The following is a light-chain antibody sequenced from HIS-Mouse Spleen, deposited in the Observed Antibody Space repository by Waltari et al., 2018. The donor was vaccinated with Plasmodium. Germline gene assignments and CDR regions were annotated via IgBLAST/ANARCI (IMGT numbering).Light chain of an antibody. CDR3: CSYAGSSTLV. CDR1: SSDGGRYNL. J-gene: IGLJ3*02. CDR2: EGS. Sequence: QSALTQPASVSGSPGQSITISFTGTSSDGGRYNLVSWYQQHPGKAPKLMIYEGSKRPSVVSNRFSGSKSGNTASLTISGLQAEDEADYYCCSYAGSSTLVFGGGTKLTVL. V-gene: IGLV2-23*01.